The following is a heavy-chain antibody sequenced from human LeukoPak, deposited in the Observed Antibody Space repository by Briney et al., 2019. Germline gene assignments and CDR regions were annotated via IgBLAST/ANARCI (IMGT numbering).Heavy chain of an antibody. CDR2: MNPNSGNT. Sequence: GASVKVSCKASGYTFTSYDINWVRQATGQGLEWMGWMNPNSGNTGYAQKFQVRVTMTRNTSISTAYMKLSSLRSEDTAVYYCARVKRISSTFDPWGQGTLVTVSS. CDR1: GYTFTSYD. D-gene: IGHD2-15*01. J-gene: IGHJ5*02. V-gene: IGHV1-8*01. CDR3: ARVKRISSTFDP.